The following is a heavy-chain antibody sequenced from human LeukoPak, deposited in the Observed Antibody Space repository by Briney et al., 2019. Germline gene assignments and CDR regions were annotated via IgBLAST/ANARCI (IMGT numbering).Heavy chain of an antibody. CDR2: INSDGSST. V-gene: IGHV3-74*01. CDR3: AHLPDSSGYFGDAFDI. CDR1: GFTFSSYW. Sequence: GGSLRLSCAASGFTFSSYWMHWVRQAPGKGLVWVSRINSDGSSTSCADSVKGRFTISRDNAKNTLYLQMNSLRAEDTAVYYCAHLPDSSGYFGDAFDIWGQGTMVTVSS. D-gene: IGHD3-22*01. J-gene: IGHJ3*02.